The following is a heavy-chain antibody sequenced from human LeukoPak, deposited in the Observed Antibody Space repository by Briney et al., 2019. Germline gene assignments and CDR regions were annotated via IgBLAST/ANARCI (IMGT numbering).Heavy chain of an antibody. Sequence: ASVKVSCKAPGYTFTGYYMHWVRQAPGQGLEWMGWINPNSGGTNYAQKFQGRVTMTRDTSISTAYMELSRLRSDDTAVYYCAGGRVYCTNGVCYIGAFDIWGQGTMVTVSS. J-gene: IGHJ3*02. CDR2: INPNSGGT. V-gene: IGHV1-2*02. CDR1: GYTFTGYY. CDR3: AGGRVYCTNGVCYIGAFDI. D-gene: IGHD2-8*01.